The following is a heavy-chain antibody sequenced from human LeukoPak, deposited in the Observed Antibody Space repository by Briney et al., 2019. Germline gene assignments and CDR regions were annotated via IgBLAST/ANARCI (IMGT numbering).Heavy chain of an antibody. CDR1: GYTFTSY. Sequence: GASVKVSCKASGYTFTSYISWVRQAPGQGLEWMGWISAYNGNTNYAQKLQGRVTMTTDTSTSTAYMELRSLRSDDPAVYYCARDTNYYDNSGYLYYFDSWGQGTLVTSPQ. J-gene: IGHJ4*02. CDR2: ISAYNGNT. D-gene: IGHD3-22*01. CDR3: ARDTNYYDNSGYLYYFDS. V-gene: IGHV1-18*01.